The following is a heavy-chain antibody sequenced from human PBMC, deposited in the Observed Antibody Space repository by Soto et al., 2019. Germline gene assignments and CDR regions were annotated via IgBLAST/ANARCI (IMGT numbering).Heavy chain of an antibody. Sequence: SETLSLTCSVSGGSIRGYFWSWIRQSPGKGLEWIGYIYYTGSTRYNPSLKSRVTLSVDSSNNQLFLEVTSVTAADTAVYYCARVGSSSLFDYWGQGTLVT. CDR3: ARVGSSSLFDY. CDR2: IYYTGST. J-gene: IGHJ4*02. CDR1: GGSIRGYF. D-gene: IGHD6-13*01. V-gene: IGHV4-59*12.